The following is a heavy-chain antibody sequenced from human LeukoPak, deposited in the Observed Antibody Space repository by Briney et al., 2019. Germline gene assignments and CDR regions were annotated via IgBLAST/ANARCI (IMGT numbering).Heavy chain of an antibody. V-gene: IGHV3-74*01. Sequence: GGSLRLSCAASGFTFSSYWMHWVRQAPGKGLVWVSRINTDGSSTNYADSVKGRFTISRGNAKNTLYLQMNSLRAEDTAVYYCASTRRDGYNYWAYWGQGTLVTVSS. CDR3: ASTRRDGYNYWAY. D-gene: IGHD5-24*01. J-gene: IGHJ4*02. CDR2: INTDGSST. CDR1: GFTFSSYW.